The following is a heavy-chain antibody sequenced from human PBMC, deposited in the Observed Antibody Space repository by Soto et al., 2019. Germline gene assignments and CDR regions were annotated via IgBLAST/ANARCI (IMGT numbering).Heavy chain of an antibody. CDR1: GGSISSGGYY. V-gene: IGHV4-31*03. CDR2: ISYSGST. J-gene: IGHJ4*02. CDR3: ASLFSYCYLPSRDY. D-gene: IGHD5-18*01. Sequence: QVQLQESGPGLMKPSQTLSLTCTVSGGSISSGGYYWSWTRQHPGKGLEWIGYISYSGSTYYNPSLKSRVTISGDTSKNQFFLKLSSVTAADKAVYYCASLFSYCYLPSRDYWGQGTLVTVSS.